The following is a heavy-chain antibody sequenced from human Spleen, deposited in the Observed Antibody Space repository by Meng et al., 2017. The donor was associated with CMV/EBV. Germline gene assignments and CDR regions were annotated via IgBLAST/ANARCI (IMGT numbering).Heavy chain of an antibody. J-gene: IGHJ4*02. Sequence: VQLGQAGAEVKKPGSWVKVSCKASGGTFSSYAISWGRQAPGQGLEWMGGIIPIFGTANYAQKFQGRVTITADESTSTAYMELSSLRSEDTAVYYCVRFSDGAVTTLDYWGQGTLVTVSS. D-gene: IGHD4-17*01. CDR2: IIPIFGTA. CDR3: VRFSDGAVTTLDY. V-gene: IGHV1-69*01. CDR1: GGTFSSYA.